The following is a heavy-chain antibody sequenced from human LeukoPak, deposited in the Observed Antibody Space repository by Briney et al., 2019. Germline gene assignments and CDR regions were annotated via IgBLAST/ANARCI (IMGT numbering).Heavy chain of an antibody. CDR1: GFCFNSYA. CDR2: ISGSGDKT. CDR3: AKGSHSTGWFYFDY. V-gene: IGHV3-23*01. Sequence: GGSLRLSCAASGFCFNSYAMTWVRQAPGKGLEWVSVISGSGDKTYYADSVKGRFTISRDNSKNTLYLQMHSLRAEDTAKYYCAKGSHSTGWFYFDYWGQGTLVTVSS. J-gene: IGHJ4*02. D-gene: IGHD2/OR15-2a*01.